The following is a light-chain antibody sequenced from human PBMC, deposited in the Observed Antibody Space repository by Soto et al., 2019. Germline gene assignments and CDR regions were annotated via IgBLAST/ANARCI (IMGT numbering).Light chain of an antibody. J-gene: IGKJ1*01. Sequence: ELVFIKNQATLSLSPGERATLSCRASQSLSSYLAWYQQKPGQAPRLLMYDASNRATGIAVRFSGSGSGTDFTLTISSLEPEDFAVYYCQHSRAFGQGTKVDIK. CDR2: DAS. CDR1: QSLSSY. V-gene: IGKV3-11*01. CDR3: QHSRA.